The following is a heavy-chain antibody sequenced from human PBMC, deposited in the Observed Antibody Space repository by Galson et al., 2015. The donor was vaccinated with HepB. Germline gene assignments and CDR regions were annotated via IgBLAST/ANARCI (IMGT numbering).Heavy chain of an antibody. D-gene: IGHD2-8*01. CDR2: INWNGGST. Sequence: SLRLSCAASGFTFDDYGMSWVRQAPGKGLEWVSGINWNGGSTGYADSVKGRFTISRDNAKNSLYLQMNSLRAEDTALYHCARSPPSGNDYWGQGTLVTVYYCTRGFHSFDVWGQGAMVTVSS. CDR3: ARSPPSGNDYWGQGTLVTVYYCTRGFHSFDV. V-gene: IGHV3-20*01. J-gene: IGHJ3*01. CDR1: GFTFDDYG.